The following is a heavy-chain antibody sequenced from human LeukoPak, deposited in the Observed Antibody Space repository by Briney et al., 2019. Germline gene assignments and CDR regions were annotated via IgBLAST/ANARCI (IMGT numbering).Heavy chain of an antibody. Sequence: GGSLRLSCAASGFTFSSYSMNWVRQAPGKGLEWVSSISSSSSYIYYAGSVKGRFTISRDNAKNSLYLQMNSLRAEDTAVYYCAWGYCSGGSCLSAFDIWGQGTMVTVSS. CDR2: ISSSSSYI. V-gene: IGHV3-21*01. J-gene: IGHJ3*02. CDR1: GFTFSSYS. D-gene: IGHD2-15*01. CDR3: AWGYCSGGSCLSAFDI.